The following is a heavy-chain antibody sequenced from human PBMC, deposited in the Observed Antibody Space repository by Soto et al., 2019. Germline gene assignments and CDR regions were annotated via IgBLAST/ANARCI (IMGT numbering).Heavy chain of an antibody. V-gene: IGHV1-24*01. J-gene: IGHJ4*02. Sequence: ASVKVSCKVSGYTLTELSMHWVRQAPGKGLEWMGGFDPEDGETIYARKFQGRVTMTEDTSTDTAYMELSSLRSEDTAVYYCATAVCSGGSCLNYYFDYWGQGTLVTVSS. CDR2: FDPEDGET. CDR1: GYTLTELS. D-gene: IGHD2-15*01. CDR3: ATAVCSGGSCLNYYFDY.